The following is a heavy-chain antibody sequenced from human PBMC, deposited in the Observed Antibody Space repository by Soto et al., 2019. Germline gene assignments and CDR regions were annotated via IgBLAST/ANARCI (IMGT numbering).Heavy chain of an antibody. CDR3: ARASYGIAVAGSFDY. J-gene: IGHJ4*02. V-gene: IGHV3-33*01. Sequence: QVQLVESGGGVVQPGRSLRLSCAASGFTFSSYGMHWVRQATGKGLEWVAVIWYDGSNEYYADSVKGRFTISRDNSKNTLYLQMNSLRAEDTAVYYCARASYGIAVAGSFDYWGQGTLVTVSS. D-gene: IGHD6-19*01. CDR2: IWYDGSNE. CDR1: GFTFSSYG.